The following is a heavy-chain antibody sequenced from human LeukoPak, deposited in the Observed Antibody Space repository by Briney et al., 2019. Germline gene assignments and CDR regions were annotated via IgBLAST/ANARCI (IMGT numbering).Heavy chain of an antibody. CDR1: GGSFSGYY. V-gene: IGHV4-34*01. D-gene: IGHD4/OR15-4a*01. Sequence: SETLSLTCAVYGGSFSGYYWSWIRQPPGKGLEWIGEINHSGSTNYNPSLKSRVTISVDTSKNQFSLKLSSVTAADTAVYYCARGLRRRMTAIGYGPREFYYYMDVWGKGTTVTISS. CDR2: INHSGST. J-gene: IGHJ6*03. CDR3: ARGLRRRMTAIGYGPREFYYYMDV.